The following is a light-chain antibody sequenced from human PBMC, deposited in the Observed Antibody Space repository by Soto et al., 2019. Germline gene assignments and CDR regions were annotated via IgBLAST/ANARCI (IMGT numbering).Light chain of an antibody. CDR3: QQYGDSPLT. V-gene: IGKV3-20*01. CDR1: QTVTSDY. CDR2: GAS. Sequence: EIVLTQSPGTLSLSPGERATLSCRASQTVTSDYLAWYQQKPGQAPRLLIYGASDRATGIPDRFSASGSGTDFTLTITRLAPKAFAIYSCQQYGDSPLTFGGGTKVDIK. J-gene: IGKJ4*01.